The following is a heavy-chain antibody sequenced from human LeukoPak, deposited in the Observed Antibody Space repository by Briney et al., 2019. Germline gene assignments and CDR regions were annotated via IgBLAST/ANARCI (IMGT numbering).Heavy chain of an antibody. Sequence: SETLSLTCTVSGGSLSSYYWSWIRRPPGKGLEWIGYIHYSGSTNYNPSLKSRVTISVDTSKNQFSLRLGSVTAADTAVYYCARALRITMIVVVITDAFDIWGQGTMVTVSS. J-gene: IGHJ3*02. CDR2: IHYSGST. CDR1: GGSLSSYY. CDR3: ARALRITMIVVVITDAFDI. D-gene: IGHD3-22*01. V-gene: IGHV4-59*12.